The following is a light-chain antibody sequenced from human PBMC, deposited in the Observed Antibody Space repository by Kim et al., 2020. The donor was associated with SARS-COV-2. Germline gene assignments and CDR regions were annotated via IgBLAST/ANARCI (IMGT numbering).Light chain of an antibody. CDR3: QAWDNGVV. CDR1: NLGDKF. CDR2: QDD. J-gene: IGLJ2*01. Sequence: VSVSPGQTASVSCSGDNLGDKFVCWYQQRPGQSPLLVIYQDDKRPSGIPERFAGSNSGGTATLTNSGTQAMDEADYYCQAWDNGVVFGGGTKLTVL. V-gene: IGLV3-1*01.